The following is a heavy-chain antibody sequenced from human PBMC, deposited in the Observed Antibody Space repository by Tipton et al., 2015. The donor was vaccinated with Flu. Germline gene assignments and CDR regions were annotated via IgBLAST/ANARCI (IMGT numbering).Heavy chain of an antibody. Sequence: TLSLTCAVSGYSISSGGYYWSWIRQHPGKGLEWIGYIYYSGSTYYNPSLKSRVTISVDTSKNQFTLKLSSVTAADTAVYYCGGRRTFDIWGQGTMVTVSS. D-gene: IGHD2-15*01. J-gene: IGHJ3*02. V-gene: IGHV4-31*11. CDR2: IYYSGST. CDR1: GYSISSGGYY. CDR3: GGRRTFDI.